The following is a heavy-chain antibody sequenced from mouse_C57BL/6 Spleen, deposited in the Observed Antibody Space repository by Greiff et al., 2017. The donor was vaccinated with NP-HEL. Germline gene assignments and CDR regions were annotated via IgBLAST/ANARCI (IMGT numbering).Heavy chain of an antibody. Sequence: QVHVKQPGAELVKPGASVKLSCKASGYTFTSYWMQWVKQRPGQGLEWIGEIDPSDSYTNYNQKFKGKATLTVDTSSSTAYMQLSSLTSEDSAVYYCARSYGSHYFDYWGQGTTLTVSS. CDR2: IDPSDSYT. V-gene: IGHV1-50*01. J-gene: IGHJ2*01. CDR3: ARSYGSHYFDY. D-gene: IGHD1-1*01. CDR1: GYTFTSYW.